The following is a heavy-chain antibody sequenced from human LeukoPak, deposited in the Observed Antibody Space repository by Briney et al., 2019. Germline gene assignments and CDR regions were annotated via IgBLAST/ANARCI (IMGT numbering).Heavy chain of an antibody. V-gene: IGHV3-7*01. CDR2: IRQDGSVI. Sequence: GGSLRLSCAASGFTFSNYWVSWVRQAPGKGLEWVANIRQDGSVIYYVDSVKGRFTISRDNAKNSLFLQMNSLRAEDTAVYYCARDKIVGATYFDYWGQGTLVTVSS. J-gene: IGHJ4*02. CDR3: ARDKIVGATYFDY. CDR1: GFTFSNYW. D-gene: IGHD1-26*01.